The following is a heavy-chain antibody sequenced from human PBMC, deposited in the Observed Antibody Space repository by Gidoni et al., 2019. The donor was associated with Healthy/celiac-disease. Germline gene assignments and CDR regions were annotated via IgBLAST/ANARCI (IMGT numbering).Heavy chain of an antibody. Sequence: QVQLQQWGAGLLKPSETLSLTCAVYGGSFSGYYWSWIRQPPGKGLEWIGEINHSGSTNYNPSLKSRVTISVDTSKNQFSLKLSSVTAADTAVYYCARLGYCSSTSCYRGGYYYYYMDVWGKGTTVTVSS. V-gene: IGHV4-34*01. D-gene: IGHD2-2*02. J-gene: IGHJ6*03. CDR3: ARLGYCSSTSCYRGGYYYYYMDV. CDR2: INHSGST. CDR1: GGSFSGYY.